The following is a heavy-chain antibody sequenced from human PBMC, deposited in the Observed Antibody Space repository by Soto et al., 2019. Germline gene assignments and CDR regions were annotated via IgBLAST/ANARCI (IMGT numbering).Heavy chain of an antibody. CDR1: GFTFSSYG. CDR2: IWYDGSNK. D-gene: IGHD6-13*01. J-gene: IGHJ2*01. CDR3: ARAGSSSWPAYGYFAL. V-gene: IGHV3-33*01. Sequence: QVQLVESGGGVVQPGRSLRLSCAASGFTFSSYGMHWVRQAPGKGLEWVAVIWYDGSNKYYADSVKGRFTISRDNSKNRLYLQMNSLGAEDRAVYYCARAGSSSWPAYGYFALWGRGTLVTVSS.